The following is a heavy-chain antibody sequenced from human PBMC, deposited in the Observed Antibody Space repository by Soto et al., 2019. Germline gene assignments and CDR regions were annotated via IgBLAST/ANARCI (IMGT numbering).Heavy chain of an antibody. Sequence: PGGSLRLSCAASGFTFSSYSMNWVRQAPGKGLEWVSYISSSSSTIYYADSVKGRFTISRDNAKNSLYLQMNSLRAEDTAVYYCARDTIFGVVIPRWFAPWGQGTLVTVSS. CDR3: ARDTIFGVVIPRWFAP. CDR2: ISSSSSTI. J-gene: IGHJ5*02. D-gene: IGHD3-3*01. V-gene: IGHV3-48*01. CDR1: GFTFSSYS.